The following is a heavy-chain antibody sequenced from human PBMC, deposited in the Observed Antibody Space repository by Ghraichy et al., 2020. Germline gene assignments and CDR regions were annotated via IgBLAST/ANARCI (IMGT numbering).Heavy chain of an antibody. J-gene: IGHJ4*02. CDR3: AKEAIFGVIIGPRAYFDS. D-gene: IGHD3-3*01. CDR2: ISGSGGST. Sequence: GGSLRLSCAASGFTFSSYAMSWVRQAPGKGLEWVSAISGSGGSTYYADSVKGRFTISRDNSKNTLYLQMNSLRAEDTAVYYCAKEAIFGVIIGPRAYFDSWGQGTLVTVSS. CDR1: GFTFSSYA. V-gene: IGHV3-23*01.